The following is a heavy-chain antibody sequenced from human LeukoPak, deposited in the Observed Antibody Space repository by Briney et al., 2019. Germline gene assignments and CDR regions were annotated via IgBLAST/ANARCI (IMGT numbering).Heavy chain of an antibody. J-gene: IGHJ4*02. CDR2: IYPNSGGT. CDR1: GYTFTGYY. D-gene: IGHD2-15*01. V-gene: IGHV1-2*02. Sequence: ASVKVSCKASGYTFTGYYMHWVRQAPGQGLEWMGWIYPNSGGTNYAQKFQGRVTMTRDTSISTAYMELSRLRSDDTAVYYCARSPRGYCSAGSCYSYGYWGQGTLVTVSS. CDR3: ARSPRGYCSAGSCYSYGY.